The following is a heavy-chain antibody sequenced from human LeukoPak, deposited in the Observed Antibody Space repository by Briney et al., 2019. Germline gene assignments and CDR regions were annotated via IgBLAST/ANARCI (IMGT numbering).Heavy chain of an antibody. CDR2: INHSGST. CDR3: ARQYAVTTSAKPYYFDY. V-gene: IGHV4-34*01. D-gene: IGHD4-17*01. J-gene: IGHJ4*02. CDR1: GGSFSGYY. Sequence: SETLSLTCAVYGGSFSGYYWSWIRQPPGKGLEWIGEINHSGSTNYNPSLKSRVTISVDTSKNQFSLKLSSVTAADTAVYYCARQYAVTTSAKPYYFDYWGQGTLVTVSS.